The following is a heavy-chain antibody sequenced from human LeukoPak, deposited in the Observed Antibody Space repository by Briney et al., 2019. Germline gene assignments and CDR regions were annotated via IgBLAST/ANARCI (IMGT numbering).Heavy chain of an antibody. V-gene: IGHV1-46*01. D-gene: IGHD3-22*01. CDR3: ARDSNGYYLT. J-gene: IGHJ5*02. CDR1: GYTFTSYY. Sequence: GASVTVSFKASGYTFTSYYMHWVRQAPGQGLEWMGIINPSGGSTSYAQKFQGRVTMTRDTSTSTVYMELSSLRSEDTAVYYCARDSNGYYLTWGQGTLVTVSS. CDR2: INPSGGST.